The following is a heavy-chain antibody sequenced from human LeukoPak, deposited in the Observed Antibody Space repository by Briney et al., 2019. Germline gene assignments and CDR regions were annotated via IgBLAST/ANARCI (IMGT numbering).Heavy chain of an antibody. CDR1: GYTFTSYG. D-gene: IGHD3-3*01. V-gene: IGHV1-18*01. CDR3: ARDAPRYYDFWSGYYLGDVGLFDP. CDR2: ISAYNGNT. J-gene: IGHJ5*02. Sequence: ASVKVSCKASGYTFTSYGISWVRQAPGQGLEWMGWISAYNGNTNYARKLQGRVTMTTDTSTSTAYMELRSLRSDDTAVYYCARDAPRYYDFWSGYYLGDVGLFDPWGQGTLVTVSS.